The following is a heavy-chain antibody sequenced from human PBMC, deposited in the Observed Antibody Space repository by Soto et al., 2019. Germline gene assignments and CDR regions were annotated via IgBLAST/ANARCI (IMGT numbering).Heavy chain of an antibody. Sequence: QLQLQESGPGLVRPSETLSLTCTVSGGSISRSSYYWGWIRQPPGEGLEWIGSMYYSGSTYYNTSLKSRATMSVDTSNNLFSLKLSSVTAAATAVYYCARQEARLGQLSLLSLPYFDYWGQGALVTVSS. CDR1: GGSISRSSYY. CDR2: MYYSGST. V-gene: IGHV4-39*01. D-gene: IGHD3-16*02. J-gene: IGHJ4*02. CDR3: ARQEARLGQLSLLSLPYFDY.